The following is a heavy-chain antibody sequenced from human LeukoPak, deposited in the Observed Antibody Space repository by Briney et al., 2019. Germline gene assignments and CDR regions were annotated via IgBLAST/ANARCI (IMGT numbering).Heavy chain of an antibody. J-gene: IGHJ4*02. V-gene: IGHV1-69*08. CDR1: GGGFTSNT. Sequence: SVKVSCKASGGGFTSNTISWVRQAPGQGPEWMGRIIPILGTAEYAEKFKGRVTITADKSTSTAHMELSSLKSEDTALYYCARGKGFVGHFDYWGQGTLVTVS. CDR3: ARGKGFVGHFDY. D-gene: IGHD2-15*01. CDR2: IIPILGTA.